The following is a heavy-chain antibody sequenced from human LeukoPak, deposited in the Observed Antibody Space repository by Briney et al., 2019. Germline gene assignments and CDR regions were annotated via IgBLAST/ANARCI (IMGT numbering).Heavy chain of an antibody. CDR1: GGSISSYY. CDR3: ARTRGGYGDYTFDS. V-gene: IGHV4-4*07. D-gene: IGHD4-17*01. J-gene: IGHJ4*02. Sequence: SETLSLNCTVSGGSISSYYWSWIRQPAGKGLEWIGRIYTSGSTNYNPSLKSRVTMSVDTSKNQFSLKLNSVAAADTAVYYCARTRGGYGDYTFDSWGQGTLVTVSS. CDR2: IYTSGST.